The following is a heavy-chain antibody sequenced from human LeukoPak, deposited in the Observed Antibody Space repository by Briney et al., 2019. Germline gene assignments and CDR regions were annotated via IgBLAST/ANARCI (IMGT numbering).Heavy chain of an antibody. CDR1: GGSISSYY. CDR3: ARESSSSWYHDY. CDR2: IYTSGST. J-gene: IGHJ4*02. V-gene: IGHV4-4*07. Sequence: SETLSLTCTVSGGSISSYYWSWIRQPAGKGLEWIGRIYTSGSTNYNPSLKSRVTMSVDTSKNQFSLKLSSVTAADNAVYYCARESSSSWYHDYWGQGTLVTVSS. D-gene: IGHD6-13*01.